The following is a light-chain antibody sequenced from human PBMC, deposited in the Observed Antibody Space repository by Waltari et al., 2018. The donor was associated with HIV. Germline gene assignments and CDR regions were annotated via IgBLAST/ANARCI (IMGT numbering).Light chain of an antibody. CDR1: NLGDKY. Sequence: SYELTQTPSVSVSPGKTTSITCSGDNLGDKYACWYQQKPGQSPVMVIYQDSKRPSGIPERFSGSNSGNTATLTISGTQAMDEADYYCQAWDSSTGVFGGGTKLTVL. V-gene: IGLV3-1*01. J-gene: IGLJ2*01. CDR2: QDS. CDR3: QAWDSSTGV.